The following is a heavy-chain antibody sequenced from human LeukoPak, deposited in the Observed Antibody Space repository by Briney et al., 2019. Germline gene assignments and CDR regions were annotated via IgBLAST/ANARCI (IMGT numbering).Heavy chain of an antibody. V-gene: IGHV3-30*02. CDR3: AKTRDYYYMDV. Sequence: GGSLRLSCVASGFSFSSYGMHWVRQAPGKGLEWLTFIRYDGSDIYYADSVKGRFTISRDNSKNTLYLQMNSLRPEDTAVYYCAKTRDYYYMDVWGKGTTVTVSS. J-gene: IGHJ6*03. CDR1: GFSFSSYG. CDR2: IRYDGSDI.